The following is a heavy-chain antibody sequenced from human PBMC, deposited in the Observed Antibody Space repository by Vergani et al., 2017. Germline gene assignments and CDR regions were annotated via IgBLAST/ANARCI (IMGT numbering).Heavy chain of an antibody. J-gene: IGHJ4*02. CDR2: IYYRGLT. V-gene: IGHV4-39*01. CDR1: ADSISRGSYY. CDR3: ARQRPGSGWSPGDFDD. Sequence: QLQLQQSGPGLVKPSETLFLTCTVPADSISRGSYYWGWIRQPPGKSLEWIGSIYYRGLTYYNPSLKSREAISVDTSKNQFSLKVTSVTAADTAVYFCARQRPGSGWSPGDFDDWGQGILVTVSS. D-gene: IGHD6-19*01.